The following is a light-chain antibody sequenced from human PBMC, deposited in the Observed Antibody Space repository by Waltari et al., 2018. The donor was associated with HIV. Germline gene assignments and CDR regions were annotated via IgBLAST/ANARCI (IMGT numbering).Light chain of an antibody. CDR2: DVS. CDR1: SSDIGGYDH. V-gene: IGLV2-14*03. CDR3: SSFTSGTTWV. Sequence: QSALTQPASVSGSPGQSITISCTGTSSDIGGYDHVCWYQQHPGRAPTLKIYDVSNRPSGVSDRFSGSKSGNTASLTISGLQTEDEADYYCSSFTSGTTWVFGGGTKVTVL. J-gene: IGLJ3*02.